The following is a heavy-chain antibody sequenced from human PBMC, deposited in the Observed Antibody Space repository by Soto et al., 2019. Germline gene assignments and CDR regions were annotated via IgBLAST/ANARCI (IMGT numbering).Heavy chain of an antibody. Sequence: GESLKISCAASGFTFSSYAMHWVRQAPGKGLEWVAVISYDGSNKYYADSVKGRFTISRDNSKNTLYLQMNSLRAEDTAVYYCARGNSNKGMDVWGQGTTVTVSS. CDR1: GFTFSSYA. J-gene: IGHJ6*02. V-gene: IGHV3-30*04. CDR2: ISYDGSNK. D-gene: IGHD6-13*01. CDR3: ARGNSNKGMDV.